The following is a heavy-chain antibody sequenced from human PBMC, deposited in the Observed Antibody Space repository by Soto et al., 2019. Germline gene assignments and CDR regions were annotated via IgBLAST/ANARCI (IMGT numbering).Heavy chain of an antibody. D-gene: IGHD2-15*01. V-gene: IGHV3-74*01. CDR3: ARDPIGWYYYYGMDV. Sequence: PGGSLRLSCAASGFTFSSYWMHWVRQAPGKGLVWVSRINSDGSSTSYADSVKGRFTISRDNAKNTLYLQMNSLRAEDTAVYYCARDPIGWYYYYGMDVWGQGTTVTVSS. J-gene: IGHJ6*02. CDR1: GFTFSSYW. CDR2: INSDGSST.